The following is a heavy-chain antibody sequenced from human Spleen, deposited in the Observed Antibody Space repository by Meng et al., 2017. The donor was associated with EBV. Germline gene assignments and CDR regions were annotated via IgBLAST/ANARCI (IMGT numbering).Heavy chain of an antibody. J-gene: IGHJ4*02. CDR2: MDPNTDST. Sequence: QVRVVRSGAEVKKPGASVKVSCKASGYTFTKYDINWVRQAPGQGLEWMGWMDPNTDSTGYAQKFQGRLTMTWDAAISTFYMELSSLTSADTAVYYCARGRGGFDPLDSWGQGTLVTVSS. CDR3: ARGRGGFDPLDS. CDR1: GYTFTKYD. V-gene: IGHV1-8*01. D-gene: IGHD5-12*01.